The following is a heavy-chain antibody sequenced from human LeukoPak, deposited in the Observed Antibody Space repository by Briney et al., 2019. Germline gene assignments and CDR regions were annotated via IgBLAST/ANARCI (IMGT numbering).Heavy chain of an antibody. Sequence: GESLKISCKGSGYSFTSYWIGWVRQMPGKGLEWMGIIYPGDSDTRYSPSFQGQVTISADKSISTAYLQWSSLKASDTAMYCCATFLAAGIRAPDYWGQGTLVTVSS. CDR2: IYPGDSDT. D-gene: IGHD6-13*01. CDR3: ATFLAAGIRAPDY. CDR1: GYSFTSYW. J-gene: IGHJ4*02. V-gene: IGHV5-51*01.